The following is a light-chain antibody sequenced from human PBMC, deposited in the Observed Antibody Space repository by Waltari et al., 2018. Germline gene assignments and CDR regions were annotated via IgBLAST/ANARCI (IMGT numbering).Light chain of an antibody. CDR3: LLYMGSGIWV. Sequence: QTVVTQEPSLSVSPGGTVTLTFALSSGSLPRTSYASWYQKTPGQAPRTLIYKLNTRSSGVPDRFSGSTLGNKAALTITGAQADDESDYYCLLYMGSGIWVFGGGTKLTVI. V-gene: IGLV8-61*01. CDR2: KLN. J-gene: IGLJ3*02. CDR1: SGSLPRTSY.